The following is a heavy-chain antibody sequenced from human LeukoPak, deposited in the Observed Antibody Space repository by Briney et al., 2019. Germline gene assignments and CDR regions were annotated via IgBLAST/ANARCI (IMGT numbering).Heavy chain of an antibody. V-gene: IGHV4-31*03. J-gene: IGHJ4*02. CDR1: GGSISSGGYY. CDR2: IYYSGST. CDR3: ARSKGITIFGVVRYFDY. D-gene: IGHD3-3*01. Sequence: SETLSLTCTVSGGSISSGGYYWSWIRQHPGKGLEWIGYIYYSGSTYYNPSLKSRVTISVDTSKNQFSLKLSSVTAADTAVYYCARSKGITIFGVVRYFDYWGQGTPVTVSS.